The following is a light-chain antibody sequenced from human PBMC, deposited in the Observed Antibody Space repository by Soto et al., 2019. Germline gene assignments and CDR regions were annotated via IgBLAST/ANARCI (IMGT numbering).Light chain of an antibody. CDR3: SSYTSSSTVV. CDR2: DVS. J-gene: IGLJ2*01. V-gene: IGLV2-14*01. CDR1: SSDVGGYND. Sequence: QSALTQPASVSGSPGQSITISCTGTSSDVGGYNDVSWYQQHPGKAPKLMIYDVSNRPSGVSNRFSGSKSGNTASLTISGLQDEDAADYYCSSYTSSSTVVFGGGTKLTVL.